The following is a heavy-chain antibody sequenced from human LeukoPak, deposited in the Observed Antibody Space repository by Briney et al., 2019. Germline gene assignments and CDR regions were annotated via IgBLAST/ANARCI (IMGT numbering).Heavy chain of an antibody. Sequence: SETLSHTCTVSGGSISSYYWSWIRQPPGKGLEWIGYIYYSGSTNYNPSLKSRVTISVDTSKNQFSLKLSSVTAADTAVYYCARVPEYCSGGSCYSWYYFDYWGQGTLVTVSS. D-gene: IGHD2-15*01. CDR3: ARVPEYCSGGSCYSWYYFDY. J-gene: IGHJ4*02. CDR2: IYYSGST. CDR1: GGSISSYY. V-gene: IGHV4-59*01.